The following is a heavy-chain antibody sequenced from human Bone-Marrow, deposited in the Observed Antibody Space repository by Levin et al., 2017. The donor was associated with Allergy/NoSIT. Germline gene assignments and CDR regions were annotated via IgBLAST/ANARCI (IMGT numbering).Heavy chain of an antibody. CDR2: MNPNSGNT. Sequence: GESLKISCKASGYTFTSYDINWVRQATGQGLEWMGWMNPNSGNTGYAQKFQGRVTMTRNTSISTAYMELSSLRSEDTAVYYCARVRADYGDYEGWFDPWGQGTLVTVSS. CDR1: GYTFTSYD. V-gene: IGHV1-8*01. J-gene: IGHJ5*02. CDR3: ARVRADYGDYEGWFDP. D-gene: IGHD4-17*01.